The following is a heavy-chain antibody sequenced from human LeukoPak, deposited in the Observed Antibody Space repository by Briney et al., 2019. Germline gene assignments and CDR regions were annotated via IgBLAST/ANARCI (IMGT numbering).Heavy chain of an antibody. J-gene: IGHJ4*02. V-gene: IGHV1-2*06. CDR2: INPNSGGT. CDR3: ARVSSSWYYYYDY. CDR1: GYTFTGYY. Sequence: ASVKVSCKASGYTFTGYYMHWVRQAPGQGLEWMGRINPNSGGTNYAQKFQGRATMTRDTSISTAYMELSRLRSDDTAVYYCARVSSSWYYYYDYWGQGTLVTVSS. D-gene: IGHD6-13*01.